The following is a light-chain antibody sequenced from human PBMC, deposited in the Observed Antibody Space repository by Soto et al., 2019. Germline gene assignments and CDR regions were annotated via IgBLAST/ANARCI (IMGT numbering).Light chain of an antibody. V-gene: IGLV1-44*01. Sequence: QSVLTQPPSASGTPGQRVTISCSGSSSNIGSNTVNWYQQLPGTAPKHLIFSNNQRPSGVPDRFSGSKSGTSASLAISGLQPEDEADYYCSSYTSSITYVFGTATKLTVL. CDR1: SSNIGSNT. J-gene: IGLJ1*01. CDR2: SNN. CDR3: SSYTSSITYV.